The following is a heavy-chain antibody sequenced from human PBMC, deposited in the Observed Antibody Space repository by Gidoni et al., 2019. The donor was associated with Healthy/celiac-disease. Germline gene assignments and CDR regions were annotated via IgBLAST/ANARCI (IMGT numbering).Heavy chain of an antibody. CDR2: SSSSSSYI. CDR1: GFTFSSYS. J-gene: IGHJ4*02. V-gene: IGHV3-21*01. D-gene: IGHD4-17*01. CDR3: ARDWTTVTTLPL. Sequence: EVQLVESGGGLVKPGGSLRLSCAASGFTFSSYSMNWVRQAPGKGLEWVSSSSSSSSYIYYADSVKGRFTISRDNAKNSLYLQMNSLRAEDTAVYYCARDWTTVTTLPLWGQGTLVTVSS.